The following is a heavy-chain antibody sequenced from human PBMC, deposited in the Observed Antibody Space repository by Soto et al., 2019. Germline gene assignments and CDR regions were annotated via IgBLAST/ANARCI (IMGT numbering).Heavy chain of an antibody. CDR1: GFTFNNAW. CDR2: IKSKGDGGTP. Sequence: GGSLRLSCAASGFTFNNAWMKWVRQAPGKGLEWVGRIKSKGDGGTPDYAEPVKGRFIVSRDDSKNTLYLEMNSLKTEDTALYYCTTDSYYPIFDYWGQGTLVTVSS. D-gene: IGHD3-10*01. J-gene: IGHJ4*02. V-gene: IGHV3-15*07. CDR3: TTDSYYPIFDY.